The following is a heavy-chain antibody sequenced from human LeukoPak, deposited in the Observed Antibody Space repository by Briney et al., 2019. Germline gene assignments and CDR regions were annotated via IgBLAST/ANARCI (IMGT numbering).Heavy chain of an antibody. V-gene: IGHV4-34*01. J-gene: IGHJ3*02. Sequence: PSETLSLTCAVYGGSFSGYYWSWIRQPPGKGLEWIGEINHSGSTNYNPSLKSRVTISVDTSKNQFSLKLSSVTAADTAVYYCARTFSNQIDAFDIWGQGTMVTVSS. CDR3: ARTFSNQIDAFDI. D-gene: IGHD1-14*01. CDR2: INHSGST. CDR1: GGSFSGYY.